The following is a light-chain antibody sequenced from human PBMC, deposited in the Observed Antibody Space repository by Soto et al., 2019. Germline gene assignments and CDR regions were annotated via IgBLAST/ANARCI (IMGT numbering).Light chain of an antibody. Sequence: QSALTQPASVSGSPGQSITISCTGTSSDVGAYNLVSWYQHLPDKAPKLIISEVTNRPSGVSDRFSGSKSGNTASLTISGLQAEYEADYYCASLTTTNFVFGSGTKVTVL. CDR1: SSDVGAYNL. V-gene: IGLV2-14*01. CDR2: EVT. J-gene: IGLJ1*01. CDR3: ASLTTTNFV.